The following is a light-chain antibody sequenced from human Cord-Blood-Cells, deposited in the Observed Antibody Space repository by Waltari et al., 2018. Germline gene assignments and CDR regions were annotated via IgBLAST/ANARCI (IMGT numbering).Light chain of an antibody. Sequence: IQMTKSHSTLSASVGDRVTITCRASQSISSWLAWYQQKPGKAPKILIYDASSLESGVPSRFSGSGSGTEFTLTISSLQPDDFATYYCQQYNSYSRTFGQGTKVEIK. CDR3: QQYNSYSRT. CDR2: DAS. J-gene: IGKJ1*01. CDR1: QSISSW. V-gene: IGKV1-5*01.